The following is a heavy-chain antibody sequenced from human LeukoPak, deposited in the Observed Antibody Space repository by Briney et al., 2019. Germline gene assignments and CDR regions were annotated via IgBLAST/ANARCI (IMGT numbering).Heavy chain of an antibody. D-gene: IGHD2-21*01. CDR2: LYWDGDK. V-gene: IGHV2-5*02. CDR3: TRSLRSPDCGNSHCYYFDH. J-gene: IGHJ4*02. CDR1: GFSLSTSGVA. Sequence: SGPTLVNPTQTLTLTCTFSGFSLSTSGVAVGWIRQPPGKPLDWLAILYWDGDKRYSPSLKNRLTITKDTSKNQVVLTMTNMDPVDTATYFCTRSLRSPDCGNSHCYYFDHWGQGTLVTVSS.